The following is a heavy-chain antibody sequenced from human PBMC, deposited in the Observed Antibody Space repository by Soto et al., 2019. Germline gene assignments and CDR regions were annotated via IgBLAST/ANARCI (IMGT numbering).Heavy chain of an antibody. CDR3: VRDRIAAAGTADY. D-gene: IGHD6-13*01. Sequence: GGSLRLSCSASGFTFSSYAMHWVRQSPGKGLEYVSAISSNGGSTYYADSVKGRFTISRDNSKNTLYLQMSSLRAEDTAVYYCVRDRIAAAGTADYWGQGTLVTVSS. V-gene: IGHV3-64D*06. CDR1: GFTFSSYA. J-gene: IGHJ4*02. CDR2: ISSNGGST.